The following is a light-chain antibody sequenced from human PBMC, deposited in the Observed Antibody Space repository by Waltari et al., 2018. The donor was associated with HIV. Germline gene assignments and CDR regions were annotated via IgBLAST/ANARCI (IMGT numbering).Light chain of an antibody. CDR1: SSNIGAGYH. CDR2: GNS. V-gene: IGLV1-40*01. CDR3: QSHDSSLSGYV. J-gene: IGLJ1*01. Sequence: QSVLTQPPSVSGAPGQRVTISCTGSSSNIGAGYHVHWYQQLPGTAPKLLIYGNSIRPSGVPDRLSGSKSGTSASLASTGLQAEDEADYHCQSHDSSLSGYVFGTGTKVTVL.